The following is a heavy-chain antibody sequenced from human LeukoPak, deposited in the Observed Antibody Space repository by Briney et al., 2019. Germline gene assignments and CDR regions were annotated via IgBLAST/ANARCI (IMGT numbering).Heavy chain of an antibody. CDR1: GFTFSSYA. D-gene: IGHD1-26*01. Sequence: GGSLRLSCAASGFTFSSYAMSWVRQAPGKGLEWVSAISGSGGSTYCADSVKGRFTISRDNSKNTLYLQMNSLRAEDTAVYYCAKGEGATTYFDYWGQGTLVTVSS. J-gene: IGHJ4*02. CDR3: AKGEGATTYFDY. CDR2: ISGSGGST. V-gene: IGHV3-23*01.